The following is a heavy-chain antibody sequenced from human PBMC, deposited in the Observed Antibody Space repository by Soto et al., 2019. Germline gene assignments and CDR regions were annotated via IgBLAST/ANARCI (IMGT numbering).Heavy chain of an antibody. Sequence: PGESLKISCKGSGYSFTSYWIGWVRQMPGKGLEWMGRIDPSDSYTNYSPSFQGHVTISADKSISTAYLQWSSLKASDTAMYYCARHVFYYDSSGYYVSRENYGMDVWGQGTTVTVSS. D-gene: IGHD3-22*01. V-gene: IGHV5-10-1*01. J-gene: IGHJ6*02. CDR1: GYSFTSYW. CDR3: ARHVFYYDSSGYYVSRENYGMDV. CDR2: IDPSDSYT.